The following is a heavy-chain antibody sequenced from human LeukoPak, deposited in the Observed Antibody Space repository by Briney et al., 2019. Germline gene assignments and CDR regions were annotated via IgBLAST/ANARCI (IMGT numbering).Heavy chain of an antibody. CDR2: IYYSGST. CDR1: GGSISSSSYY. D-gene: IGHD3-16*01. V-gene: IGHV4-39*07. CDR3: ARGFMGANFDY. J-gene: IGHJ4*02. Sequence: PSETLSLTCTVSGGSISSSSYYWGWIRQPPGTGLEWIGSIYYSGSTYYNPSLKSRVTISVDTSKNQFSLRLSSVTAADTAVYYCARGFMGANFDYWGQGTLVTVSS.